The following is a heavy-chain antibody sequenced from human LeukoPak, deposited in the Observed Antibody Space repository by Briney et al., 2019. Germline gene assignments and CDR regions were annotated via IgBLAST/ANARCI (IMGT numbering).Heavy chain of an antibody. J-gene: IGHJ4*02. CDR3: AKAMSSTTWGIFDY. Sequence: GSLRLSCAASGFTFSSYAVSWVRQAPGRGLECISSISGSGETTCYADSVKGRFTSSRDNSKKTVYLQLSSLRAEDTAVYYCAKAMSSTTWGIFDYWGQGTLVTVSS. CDR1: GFTFSSYA. CDR2: ISGSGETT. V-gene: IGHV3-23*01. D-gene: IGHD2-2*01.